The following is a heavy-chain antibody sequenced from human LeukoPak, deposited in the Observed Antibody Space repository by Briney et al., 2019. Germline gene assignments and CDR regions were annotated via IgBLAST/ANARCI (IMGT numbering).Heavy chain of an antibody. V-gene: IGHV1-69*06. D-gene: IGHD4/OR15-4a*01. CDR1: GGTFSNYG. Sequence: SAKVSRKASGGTFSNYGLSWVRQAPGQGLEWMGKIIPIFGTTNYAQKFQGRVTLTADKYTSTAYMELSGLTSEDTAVYFCARLYGGNINWFDPWGQGTLVTVSS. CDR3: ARLYGGNINWFDP. CDR2: IIPIFGTT. J-gene: IGHJ5*02.